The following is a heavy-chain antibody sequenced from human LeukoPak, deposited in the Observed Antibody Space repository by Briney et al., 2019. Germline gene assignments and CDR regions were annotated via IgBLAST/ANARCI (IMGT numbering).Heavy chain of an antibody. V-gene: IGHV3-33*01. CDR3: ARDGLAVAGTGQRELSPGDAFDI. CDR1: GFIFSSYG. D-gene: IGHD6-19*01. Sequence: GRSLRHSCAASGFIFSSYGMHWVRQAPGKGLEWVAVIWNDGSNKYYADSVKGRFTISRDDSENTLYLQMNSLRAEDTAVYYCARDGLAVAGTGQRELSPGDAFDIWGQGTMVTVSS. CDR2: IWNDGSNK. J-gene: IGHJ3*02.